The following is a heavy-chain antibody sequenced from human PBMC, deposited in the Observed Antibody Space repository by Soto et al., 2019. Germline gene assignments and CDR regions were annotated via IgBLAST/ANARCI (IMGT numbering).Heavy chain of an antibody. D-gene: IGHD6-13*01. J-gene: IGHJ4*02. Sequence: SETLSLTCTVSGVISAYYLILIRQPAGKGLEWTGRIYGSGNSKFNPSLNGRATISVDMSKNQFTLILRSVTAADTAVYYCARESGSSRHLDYWGQGILVTVSS. CDR2: IYGSGNS. CDR3: ARESGSSRHLDY. V-gene: IGHV4-4*07. CDR1: GVISAYY.